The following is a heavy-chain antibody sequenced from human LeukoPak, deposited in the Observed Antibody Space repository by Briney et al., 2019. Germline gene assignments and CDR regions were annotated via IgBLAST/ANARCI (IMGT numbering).Heavy chain of an antibody. Sequence: PGGSLRLSCAASGFTFSSYDMSWVRQAPGKGLEWVSAISGSGGSTYYADSVKGRFTISRDNSKNTLYLQMNSLRAEDTAVYYCEGDFWSGYQFDYWGQGTLVTVSS. CDR3: EGDFWSGYQFDY. D-gene: IGHD3-3*01. CDR1: GFTFSSYD. J-gene: IGHJ4*02. V-gene: IGHV3-23*01. CDR2: ISGSGGST.